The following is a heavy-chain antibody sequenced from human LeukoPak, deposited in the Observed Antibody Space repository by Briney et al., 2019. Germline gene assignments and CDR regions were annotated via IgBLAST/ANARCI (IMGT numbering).Heavy chain of an antibody. CDR2: MSSGGST. J-gene: IGHJ3*02. CDR1: GASISSSY. Sequence: SETLSLTCTVSGASISSSYCTWIRQPAGEGLEWIGRMSSGGSTTYNPSFKSRVTMSLDTSKKQFSLNLTSVTAADTAVYYCARRGWDYYPGAFDIWGQGTMVTVSS. D-gene: IGHD3-22*01. V-gene: IGHV4-4*07. CDR3: ARRGWDYYPGAFDI.